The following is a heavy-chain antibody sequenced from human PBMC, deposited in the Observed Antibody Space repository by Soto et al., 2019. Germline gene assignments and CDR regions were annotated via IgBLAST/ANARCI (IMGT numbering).Heavy chain of an antibody. CDR1: GYTFRTYG. CDR3: ARAGDIVVVVAAQDLYNWFDP. J-gene: IGHJ5*02. Sequence: ASVKVSCKASGYTFRTYGISWVRQAPGQGLEWMGWISAYNGNTNYAQKLQGRVTMTTDTSTSTAYMELRSLRSDDTAVYYCARAGDIVVVVAAQDLYNWFDPWGQGTLVTVSS. CDR2: ISAYNGNT. V-gene: IGHV1-18*01. D-gene: IGHD2-15*01.